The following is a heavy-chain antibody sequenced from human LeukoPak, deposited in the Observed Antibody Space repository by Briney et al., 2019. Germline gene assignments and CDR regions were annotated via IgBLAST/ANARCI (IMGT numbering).Heavy chain of an antibody. J-gene: IGHJ4*02. CDR3: AKGPADAPGYFDY. CDR2: ISDNGGNT. D-gene: IGHD2-2*01. V-gene: IGHV3-23*01. Sequence: PGGSLRLSCAASGFTFSRYAMSWVRQAPGKGLEWVSSISDNGGNTYYADSVKGRFTISRDNSKNTLYLQMNSLRAEDTAVYYCAKGPADAPGYFDYWGQGTLVTVSS. CDR1: GFTFSRYA.